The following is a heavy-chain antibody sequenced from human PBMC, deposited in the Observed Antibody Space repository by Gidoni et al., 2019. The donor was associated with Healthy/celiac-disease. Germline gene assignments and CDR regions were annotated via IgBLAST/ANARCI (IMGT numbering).Heavy chain of an antibody. CDR2: IYYSGST. CDR1: GGSISSSSYY. J-gene: IGHJ2*01. Sequence: QLQLQESGPGLVKPSETLSLTCTVSGGSISSSSYYWGWFRQPPGTGLEWIGSIYYSGSTYYNPSLKSRVTISVDTSKNQFSLKLSSVTAADTAVYYCARHGSTRGRYCSSTSCYFYWYFDLWGRGTLVTVSS. V-gene: IGHV4-39*01. D-gene: IGHD2-2*01. CDR3: ARHGSTRGRYCSSTSCYFYWYFDL.